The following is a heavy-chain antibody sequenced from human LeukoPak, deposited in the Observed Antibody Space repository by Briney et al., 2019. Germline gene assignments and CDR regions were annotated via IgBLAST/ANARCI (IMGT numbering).Heavy chain of an antibody. J-gene: IGHJ4*02. CDR3: ARVDTAMVNAY. CDR1: GFTFSSYT. CDR2: ISSSSRYI. Sequence: GGSLRLSCAASGFTFSSYTMNWVRQAPGKGLEWVSSISSSSRYIYYADSVKGRFTISRDNAKNSLYLQMNSLRVEDTAVYHCARVDTAMVNAYWGQGTLVTVSS. V-gene: IGHV3-21*01. D-gene: IGHD5-18*01.